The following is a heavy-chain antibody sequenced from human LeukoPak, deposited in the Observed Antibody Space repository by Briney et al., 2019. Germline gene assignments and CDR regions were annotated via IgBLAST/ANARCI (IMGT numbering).Heavy chain of an antibody. CDR1: GFTFSSYA. D-gene: IGHD3-10*01. V-gene: IGHV3-30-3*01. CDR3: AREVLLWFGEFDY. J-gene: IGHJ4*02. Sequence: GRSLRLSCAASGFTFSSYAMHWVRQAPVKGLEWVAVISYDGSNKYYADSVKGRFTISRDNSKNTLYLQMNSLRAEDTAVYYCAREVLLWFGEFDYWGQGTLVTVSS. CDR2: ISYDGSNK.